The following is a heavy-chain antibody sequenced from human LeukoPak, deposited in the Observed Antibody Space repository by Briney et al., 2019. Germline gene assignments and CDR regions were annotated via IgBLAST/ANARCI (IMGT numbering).Heavy chain of an antibody. J-gene: IGHJ4*02. D-gene: IGHD3-3*01. V-gene: IGHV3-30*02. CDR1: GFTFSSYG. CDR3: AKEGYYDFWSGHYSDY. Sequence: PGGSLRLSCAASGFTFSSYGMHWVRQAPGKGLEWVAFIRYDGSNKYYADSVKGRFTISRDNSKNTLYLQMNSLRAEDTAVYYCAKEGYYDFWSGHYSDYWGQGTLVTVSS. CDR2: IRYDGSNK.